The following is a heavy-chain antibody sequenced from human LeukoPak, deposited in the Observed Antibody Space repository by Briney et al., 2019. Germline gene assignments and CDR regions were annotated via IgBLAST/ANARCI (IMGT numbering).Heavy chain of an antibody. Sequence: GGSLRLSCAASGFTFSDYYMNWIRQAPGKGLEWLSYISGSGKTTHYADSVKGRFTISRDNAKNSLYLQMNSLRAEDTAVYYCARDPSSGWYLKGWFDPWGQGTLVTVSS. V-gene: IGHV3-11*01. CDR3: ARDPSSGWYLKGWFDP. D-gene: IGHD6-19*01. J-gene: IGHJ5*02. CDR1: GFTFSDYY. CDR2: ISGSGKTT.